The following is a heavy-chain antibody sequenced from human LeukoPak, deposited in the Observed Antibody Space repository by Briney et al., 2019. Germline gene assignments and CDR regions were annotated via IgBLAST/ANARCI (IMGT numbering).Heavy chain of an antibody. CDR1: GFTVSSNY. V-gene: IGHV3-74*01. CDR3: AKAPTYYDFWSGYYFDY. CDR2: INSDGNRT. Sequence: GGSLRLSCAASGFTVSSNYMSWVRQAPGKGLVWVSRINSDGNRTNYAAFVSRLFTIFSDNAKNSLYLQMNSLRAEYTAVYYCAKAPTYYDFWSGYYFDYWGQGNLVTVSS. D-gene: IGHD3-3*01. J-gene: IGHJ4*02.